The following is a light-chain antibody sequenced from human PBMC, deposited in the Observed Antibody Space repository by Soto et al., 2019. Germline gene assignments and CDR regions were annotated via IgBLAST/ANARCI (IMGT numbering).Light chain of an antibody. CDR3: QQYGSSPPGWT. J-gene: IGKJ1*01. V-gene: IGKV3-20*01. CDR2: GAS. Sequence: EIVMTQSPATLSVSPGERATLSCSASQSVSSNLAWYQQKPGQAPRLLIYGASSRATGIPDRFSGSGSGTDFTLTISRLEPEDFAVYYCQQYGSSPPGWTFGQGTKVDIK. CDR1: QSVSSN.